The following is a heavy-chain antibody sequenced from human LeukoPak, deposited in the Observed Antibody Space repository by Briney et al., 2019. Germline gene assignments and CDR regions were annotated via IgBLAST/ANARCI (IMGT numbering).Heavy chain of an antibody. CDR1: GFTCSRYE. CDR2: ISPSGRAM. J-gene: IGHJ5*02. V-gene: IGHV3-48*03. Sequence: GGALRLSCAASGFTCSRYEMNWVRQAPGKGLEWVSYISPSGRAMYYADSVKGRFTISRDNAKNSLFLQMSSLRADDTALYHCARGNWLDPWGQGTLVTVSS. CDR3: ARGNWLDP.